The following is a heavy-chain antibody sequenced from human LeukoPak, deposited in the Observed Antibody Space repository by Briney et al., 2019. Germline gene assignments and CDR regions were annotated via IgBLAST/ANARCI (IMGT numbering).Heavy chain of an antibody. CDR2: ISAYNGNT. CDR1: GYTFTSYG. J-gene: IGHJ4*02. CDR3: ARDRLDIVVVPAAMGY. V-gene: IGHV1-18*01. Sequence: ASVKVSCKASGYTFTSYGISWVRQAPGQGLEWMGWISAYNGNTNYAQKPQGRVTMTTDTSTSTAYMELRSLRSDDTAVYYCARDRLDIVVVPAAMGYWGQGTLVTVSS. D-gene: IGHD2-2*01.